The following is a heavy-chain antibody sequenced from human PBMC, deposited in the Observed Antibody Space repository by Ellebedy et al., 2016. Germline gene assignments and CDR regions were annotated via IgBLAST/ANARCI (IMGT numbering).Heavy chain of an antibody. J-gene: IGHJ4*02. V-gene: IGHV2-5*01. Sequence: SGPTLVKPTQTLTLTCTFYGFSLTTNQVVVGWVRQPPGKAPEWLTFIYGNDDKRYSPSLKSRLTITKDSSKNHVVLTLTNMDPVDTATYFCVHRTTVTSVDFWGQGTLVTVSS. CDR1: GFSLTTNQVV. CDR3: VHRTTVTSVDF. CDR2: IYGNDDK. D-gene: IGHD4-17*01.